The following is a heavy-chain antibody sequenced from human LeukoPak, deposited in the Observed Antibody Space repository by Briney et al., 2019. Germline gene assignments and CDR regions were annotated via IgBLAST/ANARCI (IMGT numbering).Heavy chain of an antibody. V-gene: IGHV3-21*01. CDR2: ISTSSTYI. D-gene: IGHD1-1*01. CDR3: AREYGGTAGGAFDP. J-gene: IGHJ5*02. Sequence: SGGSLRLSCAASGFTFSTYSMNWVRQAPGKGLEWASSISTSSTYIYYADSVKGRFTVSRDNAKNSPYLQMNSLRADDTAMYYCAREYGGTAGGAFDPWGQGTLVTVSS. CDR1: GFTFSTYS.